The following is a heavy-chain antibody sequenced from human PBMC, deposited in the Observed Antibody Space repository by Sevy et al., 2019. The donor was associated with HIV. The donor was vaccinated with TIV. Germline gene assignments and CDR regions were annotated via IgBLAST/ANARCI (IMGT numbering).Heavy chain of an antibody. J-gene: IGHJ4*02. Sequence: GGSLRLSCAASGFTFSSYAMSWVRQTPGKGLEWVSTISGSGVGTNYAHSVKGRFTISRDNSKNTLYLQMNSLRAEDSAVYYCAKSTASYSGDYDYWGQGTLVTVSS. CDR3: AKSTASYSGDYDY. CDR2: ISGSGVGT. V-gene: IGHV3-23*01. CDR1: GFTFSSYA. D-gene: IGHD4-17*01.